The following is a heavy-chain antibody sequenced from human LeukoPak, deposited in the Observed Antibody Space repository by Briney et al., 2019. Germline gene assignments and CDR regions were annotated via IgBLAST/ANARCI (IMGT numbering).Heavy chain of an antibody. CDR3: ARAIAAARPPTF. V-gene: IGHV3-11*04. CDR1: GFIFSDYY. D-gene: IGHD6-13*01. CDR2: ISNKGSSSTT. Sequence: PGGSLRLSCAASGFIFSDYYMGWVRQAPGKGLEWVSYISNKGSSSTTYYADSVKGRFTISRDDAKNSLYLQMNSLRAEDTAVYYCARAIAAARPPTFGGQGTLVTVSS. J-gene: IGHJ4*02.